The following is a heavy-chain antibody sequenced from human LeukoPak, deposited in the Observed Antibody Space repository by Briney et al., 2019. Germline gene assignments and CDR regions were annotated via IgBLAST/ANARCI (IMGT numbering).Heavy chain of an antibody. Sequence: GGSLRLSCAASGFTFSSYAMHWVRQAPGKGLEWVAVISYDGSNKYYADSVKGRFTISRDNSKNTLYLQMNSLRAEDTAVYYCAGDCGGDGYFGGGGGGPFDYWGQGTLVTVSS. CDR1: GFTFSSYA. D-gene: IGHD2-21*02. CDR3: AGDCGGDGYFGGGGGGPFDY. V-gene: IGHV3-30-3*01. J-gene: IGHJ4*02. CDR2: ISYDGSNK.